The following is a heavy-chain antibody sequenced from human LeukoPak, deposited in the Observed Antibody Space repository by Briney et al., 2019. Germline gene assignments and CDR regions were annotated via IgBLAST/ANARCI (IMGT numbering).Heavy chain of an antibody. Sequence: SETLSLTCTVSGGSISSYYWSWIRQPAGKGLEWIGRITSSRTTNYNPSLKSRLTMSVDTSKNQFSLRLSSVTAADTAVYYCARDSGSGNYEGWGQGTLVTVSS. CDR2: ITSSRTT. J-gene: IGHJ4*02. D-gene: IGHD3-10*01. CDR3: ARDSGSGNYEG. CDR1: GGSISSYY. V-gene: IGHV4-4*07.